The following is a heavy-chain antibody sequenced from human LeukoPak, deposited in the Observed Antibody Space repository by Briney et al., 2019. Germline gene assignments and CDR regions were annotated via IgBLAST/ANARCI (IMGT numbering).Heavy chain of an antibody. D-gene: IGHD6-13*01. J-gene: IGHJ4*02. Sequence: KTSETLSLTCTVSGDSMSGSKYFWGWIRQPPGKGLEWIGNIFYSESAYYNPSLKGRFTVSVDTPNNQFSLKVTSVTAADTALYFCARRGITYSTSFFDKWGQGIMVTVSS. CDR2: IFYSESA. CDR3: ARRGITYSTSFFDK. CDR1: GDSMSGSKYF. V-gene: IGHV4-39*01.